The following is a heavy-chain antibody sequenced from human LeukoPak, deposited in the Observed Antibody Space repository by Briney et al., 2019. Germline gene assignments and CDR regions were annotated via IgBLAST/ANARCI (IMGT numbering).Heavy chain of an antibody. J-gene: IGHJ4*02. D-gene: IGHD3-3*01. CDR3: ARGDFGVVTHFDY. CDR1: GFIISSNW. Sequence: GGSLRLSCTASGFIISSNWMSWVRQAPGRGLEWVANIKQDGGEKYYVDSVKGRFTISRDNAKNSLYLQMNSLGAEDTAIYYCARGDFGVVTHFDYWGQGTLVTVSS. CDR2: IKQDGGEK. V-gene: IGHV3-7*01.